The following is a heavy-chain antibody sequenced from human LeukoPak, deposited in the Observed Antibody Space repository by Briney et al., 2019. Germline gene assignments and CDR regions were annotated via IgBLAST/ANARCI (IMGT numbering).Heavy chain of an antibody. CDR2: IKGSGGGT. CDR1: GFTFSNYA. V-gene: IGHV3-23*01. D-gene: IGHD3-9*01. Sequence: GGSLRLSCAASGFTFSNYAMSWVRQAPGKGLEWVSAIKGSGGGTYYADSVKGRFTISRDNSKNTLCLQMNSLRAEDTAVYYCAKWGDYDVLTGYYDPDYWGQGTLVTVSS. J-gene: IGHJ4*02. CDR3: AKWGDYDVLTGYYDPDY.